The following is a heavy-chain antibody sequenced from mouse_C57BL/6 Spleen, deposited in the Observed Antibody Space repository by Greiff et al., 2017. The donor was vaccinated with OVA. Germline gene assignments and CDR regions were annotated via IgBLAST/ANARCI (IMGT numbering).Heavy chain of an antibody. CDR2: INPDSSTI. CDR1: AIDFSRYW. D-gene: IGHD1-1*01. J-gene: IGHJ1*03. V-gene: IGHV4-1*01. CDR3: ARRVTTVVARYFDV. Sequence: PAAAIDFSRYWMSWVRRAPGKGLEWIGEINPDSSTINYAPSLKDKFIISRDNAKNTLYLQMSKVRSEDTALYYCARRVTTVVARYFDVWGTGTTVTVSS.